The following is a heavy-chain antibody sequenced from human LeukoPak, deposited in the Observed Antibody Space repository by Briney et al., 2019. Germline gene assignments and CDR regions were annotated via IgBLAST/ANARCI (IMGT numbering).Heavy chain of an antibody. CDR2: IYYTGST. Sequence: SETLSLTCTVSGYSISSGYYWSWIRQPPGKGLEWIGYIYYTGSTNYNPSLKSRVTMSVDTSKNQFSLKLSSVTVADTAVYYCARVTTDYGDANYFDLWGRGTLVTVSS. J-gene: IGHJ2*01. V-gene: IGHV4-61*01. CDR1: GYSISSGYY. D-gene: IGHD4-17*01. CDR3: ARVTTDYGDANYFDL.